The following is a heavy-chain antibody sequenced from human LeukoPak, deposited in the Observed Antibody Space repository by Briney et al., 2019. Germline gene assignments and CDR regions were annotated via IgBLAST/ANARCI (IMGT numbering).Heavy chain of an antibody. V-gene: IGHV1-46*01. CDR2: SNPTGSST. CDR3: AREESGGYFDY. J-gene: IGHJ4*02. CDR1: GYTFTNYY. D-gene: IGHD2-8*02. Sequence: RASVKVSRKASGYTFTNYYMHWVRQAPGQGLEWMGLSNPTGSSTNYAQKFRGRVTMTRDTSTTTVYMELSSLRSEDTAVYYCAREESGGYFDYWGQGTLVTVSS.